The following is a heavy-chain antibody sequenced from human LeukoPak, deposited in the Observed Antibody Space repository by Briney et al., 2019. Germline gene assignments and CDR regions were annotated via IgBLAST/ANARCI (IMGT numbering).Heavy chain of an antibody. CDR2: ISYDGSNK. CDR1: GFTFSSYA. J-gene: IGHJ4*02. Sequence: GGSLRLSCAASGFTFSSYAMHWVRQAPGKGLEWVAVISYDGSNKYYADSVKGRVTISRDNSKNTLYLQMDSLRAEDTAVYYCARDRGRGYKYGTDYWGQGTLVTVSS. V-gene: IGHV3-30-3*01. D-gene: IGHD5-12*01. CDR3: ARDRGRGYKYGTDY.